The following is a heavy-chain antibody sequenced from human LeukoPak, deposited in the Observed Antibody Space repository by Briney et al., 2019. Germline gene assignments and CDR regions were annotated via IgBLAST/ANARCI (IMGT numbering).Heavy chain of an antibody. J-gene: IGHJ4*02. V-gene: IGHV4-34*01. Sequence: SETLSLTCAVYGGSFSGYYWSWIRQPPGKGLERIGEIDHSGSTNYNPSLKSRVTISVDTSKNQFSLKLSSVTAADTAVYYCARGSQDDFWSGYQVLDYWGQGTLVTVSS. D-gene: IGHD3-3*01. CDR1: GGSFSGYY. CDR3: ARGSQDDFWSGYQVLDY. CDR2: IDHSGST.